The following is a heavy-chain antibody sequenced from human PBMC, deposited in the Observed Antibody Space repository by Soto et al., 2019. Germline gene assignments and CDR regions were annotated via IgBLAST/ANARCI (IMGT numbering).Heavy chain of an antibody. CDR3: AKNQDYGDYEPYFDY. J-gene: IGHJ4*02. CDR2: ISGSGGST. Sequence: GGSLRLSCAASGFTFSSYAMSWVRQAPGKGLEWVSAISGSGGSTYYADSVKGRFTISRDNSKNTLYLQMNSLRAEDTAVYYCAKNQDYGDYEPYFDYWGQGTLVTVSS. D-gene: IGHD4-17*01. V-gene: IGHV3-23*01. CDR1: GFTFSSYA.